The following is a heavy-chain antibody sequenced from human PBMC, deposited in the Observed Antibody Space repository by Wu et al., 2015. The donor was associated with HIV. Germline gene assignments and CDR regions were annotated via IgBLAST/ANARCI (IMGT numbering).Heavy chain of an antibody. J-gene: IGHJ3*02. Sequence: QVQLVQSGAEVKKPGSSVKVSCKASGGTFSSYAISWVRQAPGQGLEWMGRIIPIFGTANYAQKFQGRVTITADESTSTAYMELSSLRSEDTAVYYCARGPRILNAPVAGTDGAFDIWGQGQWSRLF. CDR1: GGTFSSYA. V-gene: IGHV1-69*13. D-gene: IGHD6-19*01. CDR3: ARGPRILNAPVAGTDGAFDI. CDR2: IIPIFGTA.